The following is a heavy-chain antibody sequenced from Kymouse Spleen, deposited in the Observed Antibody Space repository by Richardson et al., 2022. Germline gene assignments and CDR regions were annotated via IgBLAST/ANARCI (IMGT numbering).Heavy chain of an antibody. CDR2: ISSSSSYI. J-gene: IGHJ5*02. Sequence: EVQLVESGGGLVKPGGSLRLSCAASGFTFSSYSMNWVRQAPGKGLEWVSSISSSSSYIYYADSVKGRFTISRDNAKNSLYLQMNSLRAEDTAVYYCARRGYSYGYWFDPWGQGTLVTVSS. CDR3: ARRGYSYGYWFDP. CDR1: GFTFSSYS. D-gene: IGHD5-18,IGHD5-18*01. V-gene: IGHV3-21*03.